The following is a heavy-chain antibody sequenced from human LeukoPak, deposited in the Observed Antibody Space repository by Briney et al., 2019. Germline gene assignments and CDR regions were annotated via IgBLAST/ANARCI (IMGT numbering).Heavy chain of an antibody. CDR3: ATGIWSSSWSFDP. D-gene: IGHD6-13*01. Sequence: ASVKVSCKASGYTFTSYGISWVRQAPGQGLEWMGGFDPEDGETIYAQKFQGRVTMTEDTSTDTAYMELSSLRSEDTAVYYCATGIWSSSWSFDPWGQGTLVTVSS. J-gene: IGHJ5*02. CDR2: FDPEDGET. CDR1: GYTFTSYG. V-gene: IGHV1-24*01.